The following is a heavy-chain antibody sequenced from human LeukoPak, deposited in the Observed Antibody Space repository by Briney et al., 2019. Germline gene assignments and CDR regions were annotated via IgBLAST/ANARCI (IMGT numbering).Heavy chain of an antibody. CDR1: GGSFSGYY. Sequence: SETLSLTCAVYGGSFSGYYWSWIRQPPGKGLEWIGEINHSGSTNYNPSLKSRVTISVDTSKNQFSLKLSSVTAADTAVYYCALRVTMVRGVEIDYWGQGTLVTVSS. CDR2: INHSGST. J-gene: IGHJ4*02. V-gene: IGHV4-34*01. D-gene: IGHD3-10*01. CDR3: ALRVTMVRGVEIDY.